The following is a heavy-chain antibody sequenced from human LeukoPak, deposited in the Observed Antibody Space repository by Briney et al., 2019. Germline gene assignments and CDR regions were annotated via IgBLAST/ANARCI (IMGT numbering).Heavy chain of an antibody. CDR1: GFTFSTYS. CDR2: ISISSSNI. V-gene: IGHV3-21*01. Sequence: GGSLRLSCAASGFTFSTYSMNWVRQAPGKGLEWVSSISISSSNIYYADSVKGRFTISRDNAKNSLYLQMNSLRAEDTAVYYCARGSGDDYKNDYWGQGTLVTVSS. CDR3: ARGSGDDYKNDY. J-gene: IGHJ4*02. D-gene: IGHD5-24*01.